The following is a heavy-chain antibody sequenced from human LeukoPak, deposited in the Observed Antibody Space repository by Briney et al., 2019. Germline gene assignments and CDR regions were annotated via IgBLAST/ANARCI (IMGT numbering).Heavy chain of an antibody. CDR1: GFTFDDYG. CDR2: TNWNGGST. V-gene: IGHV3-20*04. Sequence: GGSLRLSCAASGFTFDDYGMSWVRQAPGKGLEWVSGTNWNGGSTGYADSVKGRFTISRDNAKNSLYLQMNSLRAEDTALYYRARAGGAYYYYMDVWGKGTTVTVSS. J-gene: IGHJ6*03. D-gene: IGHD1-26*01. CDR3: ARAGGAYYYYMDV.